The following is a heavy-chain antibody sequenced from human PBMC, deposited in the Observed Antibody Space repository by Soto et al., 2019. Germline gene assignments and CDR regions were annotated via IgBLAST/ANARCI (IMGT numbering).Heavy chain of an antibody. V-gene: IGHV3-30-3*01. CDR1: GFTFSTYA. Sequence: SGGSLRLSCVASGFTFSTYAIHWVRQAPGKGLEWVAVISYDGSNTYYADSVRGRFTISRDNSKNTLYLQMNSLTTEDTAVYYCASDRIHCSSSICSSYFYGMDVWGQGTTVTVSS. J-gene: IGHJ6*02. D-gene: IGHD2-2*01. CDR3: ASDRIHCSSSICSSYFYGMDV. CDR2: ISYDGSNT.